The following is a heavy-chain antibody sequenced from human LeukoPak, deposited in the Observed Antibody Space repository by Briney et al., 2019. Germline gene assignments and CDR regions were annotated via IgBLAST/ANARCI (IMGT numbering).Heavy chain of an antibody. Sequence: ASVKVSCKASGYSFADYYMHWVRQAPGQGLEWMGWINPNSGGTNYTQKFQGRVTMTRDTSISTAYMELSRLRSDDTAVYYCARERTHLIVVVPAAIHNWFDPWGQGTLVTVSS. J-gene: IGHJ5*02. V-gene: IGHV1-2*02. CDR1: GYSFADYY. D-gene: IGHD2-2*01. CDR2: INPNSGGT. CDR3: ARERTHLIVVVPAAIHNWFDP.